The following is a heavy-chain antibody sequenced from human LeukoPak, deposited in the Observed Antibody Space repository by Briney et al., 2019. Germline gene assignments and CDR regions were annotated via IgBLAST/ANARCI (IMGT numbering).Heavy chain of an antibody. J-gene: IGHJ6*04. CDR2: ISYDGSNK. CDR1: GFTFSSYA. Sequence: GGSLRLSCAASGFTFSSYAMHWVRQAPGKGPEWVAVISYDGSNKYYADSVKGRFTISRDNSKNTLYLQMNSLRAEDTAVYYCAKDRALYCSSTSCDDSYGMDVWGKGTTVTVSS. V-gene: IGHV3-30-3*01. D-gene: IGHD2-2*01. CDR3: AKDRALYCSSTSCDDSYGMDV.